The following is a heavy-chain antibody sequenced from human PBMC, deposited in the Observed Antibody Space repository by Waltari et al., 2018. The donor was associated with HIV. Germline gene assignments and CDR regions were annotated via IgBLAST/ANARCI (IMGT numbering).Heavy chain of an antibody. J-gene: IGHJ6*02. Sequence: QVQLQESGPGLVKPSETLSLTCTVSGGSIRGYYWSWIRQPAGKGLEWIGQIYISGSTNYNPSLKSRVTMSLDASKNLFSLKMRSVTAADTAVYYCARENILLLFGESYYNYYGMDVWGQGTTVTVSS. CDR2: IYISGST. V-gene: IGHV4-4*07. D-gene: IGHD3-10*01. CDR1: GGSIRGYY. CDR3: ARENILLLFGESYYNYYGMDV.